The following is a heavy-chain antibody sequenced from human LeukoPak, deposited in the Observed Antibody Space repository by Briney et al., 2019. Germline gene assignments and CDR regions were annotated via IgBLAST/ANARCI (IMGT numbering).Heavy chain of an antibody. V-gene: IGHV4-59*10. J-gene: IGHJ4*02. CDR2: IYTSGST. D-gene: IGHD2-2*02. Sequence: SETLSLTCAVYGGSFSGYYWSWIRQPAGKGLEWIGRIYTSGSTNYNPTLKSRVTMSVDTSKNQFSLKLSSVTAADTAVYYCARGTRAAILYFDYWGQGTLVTVSS. CDR1: GGSFSGYY. CDR3: ARGTRAAILYFDY.